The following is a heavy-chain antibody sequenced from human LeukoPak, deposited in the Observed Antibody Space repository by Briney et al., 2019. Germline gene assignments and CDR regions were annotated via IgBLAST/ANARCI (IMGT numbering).Heavy chain of an antibody. CDR3: ARRGRRFGDFDWFDP. CDR2: IYYSGST. CDR1: GGSFSGYY. Sequence: SETLSLTCAVYGGSFSGYYWGWIRQPPGKGLERIGSIYYSGSTYYNPSVKSRVTISVDTSKNQFSLKLSSVTAADTAVYYCARRGRRFGDFDWFDPWGQGTLVTVSS. J-gene: IGHJ5*02. D-gene: IGHD3-10*01. V-gene: IGHV4-39*01.